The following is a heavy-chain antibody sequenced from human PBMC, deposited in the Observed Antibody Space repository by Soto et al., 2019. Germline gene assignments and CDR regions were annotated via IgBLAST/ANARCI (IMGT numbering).Heavy chain of an antibody. Sequence: SETLSLTCAVYGGSFSCYYWSWIRQPPGKGLEWIGEINHSGSTNYNPSLKRRVAISVDTSKNQFSLKLTSVTAADTAIYFCARLVYDNRLNYMYFDFWGQGALVTVSS. CDR3: ARLVYDNRLNYMYFDF. D-gene: IGHD3-10*01. J-gene: IGHJ4*01. V-gene: IGHV4-34*01. CDR2: INHSGST. CDR1: GGSFSCYY.